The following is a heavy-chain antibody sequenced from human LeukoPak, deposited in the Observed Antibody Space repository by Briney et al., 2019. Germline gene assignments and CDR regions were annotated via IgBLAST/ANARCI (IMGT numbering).Heavy chain of an antibody. CDR1: GYSFTSYW. CDR3: ASSQTPFNDRKITDAFDI. Sequence: GESLKISCEGSGYSFTSYWIGWVRQMPGKGLEWIGIIYPGDSDTRYSPSFQGQVTISADKSISTAYLQWSSLKASDTAMYYCASSQTPFNDRKITDAFDIWGQRTMVTVSS. CDR2: IYPGDSDT. J-gene: IGHJ3*02. D-gene: IGHD3-22*01. V-gene: IGHV5-51*01.